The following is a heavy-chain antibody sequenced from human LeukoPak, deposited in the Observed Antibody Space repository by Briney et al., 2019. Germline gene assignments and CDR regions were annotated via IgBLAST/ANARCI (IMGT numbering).Heavy chain of an antibody. CDR3: ARGEYGGYANWFDP. CDR1: GGTFSSYA. D-gene: IGHD5-12*01. CDR2: IIPIFGTA. V-gene: IGHV1-69*13. Sequence: ASVKVSCKASGGTFSSYAISWVRQAPGQGFEWMGGIIPIFGTANYAQKFQGRVTITADESTSTAYMELSSLRSEDTAVYYCARGEYGGYANWFDPWGQGTLVTVSS. J-gene: IGHJ5*02.